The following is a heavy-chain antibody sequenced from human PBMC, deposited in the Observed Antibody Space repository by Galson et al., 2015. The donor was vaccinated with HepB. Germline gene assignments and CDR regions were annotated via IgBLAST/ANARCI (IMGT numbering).Heavy chain of an antibody. D-gene: IGHD5-18*01. CDR1: GFTFSTYA. Sequence: SGFTFSTYAMSWVRQAPGKGLEWVSGISGRGGRIYYADSVKGRFTISRDNSKNTLYLQMNSLRAEDTAIYYCAKYTAMAPYYYGMDVWGQGTAVTVSS. J-gene: IGHJ6*02. V-gene: IGHV3-23*01. CDR3: AKYTAMAPYYYGMDV. CDR2: ISGRGGRI.